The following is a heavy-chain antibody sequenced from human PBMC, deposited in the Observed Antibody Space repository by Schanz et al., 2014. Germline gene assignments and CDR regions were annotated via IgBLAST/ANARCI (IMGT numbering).Heavy chain of an antibody. CDR2: ISGRSSHI. Sequence: VQLVESGGGLVKPGGSLRLSCAASGFTFSSYSMNWVRQAPGKGLEWVSSISGRSSHIYYADSVKGRFTISRDNAKNSLYLQMNSLRAEDTAVYYCAREQIMAAAGLVDYWGHGTLVTVSS. J-gene: IGHJ4*01. D-gene: IGHD6-13*01. V-gene: IGHV3-21*04. CDR1: GFTFSSYS. CDR3: AREQIMAAAGLVDY.